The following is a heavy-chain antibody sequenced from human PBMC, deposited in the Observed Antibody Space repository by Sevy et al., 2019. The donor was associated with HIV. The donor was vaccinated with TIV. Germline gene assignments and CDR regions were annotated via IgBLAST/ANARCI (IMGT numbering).Heavy chain of an antibody. D-gene: IGHD5-18*01. V-gene: IGHV3-11*01. CDR1: GFTFSDYY. Sequence: GGALRLSCAASGFTFSDYYMSWIRQAPGKGLEWVSYISSSGSTIYYADSVKGRFTISRDNAKNSLYLQMNSLRAEDTAVYYCARESEDTAMVNDYWGQGTLVTVSS. CDR2: ISSSGSTI. J-gene: IGHJ4*02. CDR3: ARESEDTAMVNDY.